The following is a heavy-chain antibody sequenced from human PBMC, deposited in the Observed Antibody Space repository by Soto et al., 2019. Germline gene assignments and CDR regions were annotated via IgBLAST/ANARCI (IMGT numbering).Heavy chain of an antibody. Sequence: QVRLQESGPGLVKPSEALSLTCNVSGDSVNSRDYYLTWVRQPPGKGLEWMGYLYLTGSTNYNPTLKCRVTMSRDTSKNQVYLKLNSVTAAATAVYYGVRKRLIVKVVSDSWGQGTLVTVSS. CDR1: GDSVNSRDYY. CDR3: VRKRLIVKVVSDS. J-gene: IGHJ4*02. CDR2: LYLTGST. D-gene: IGHD2-15*01. V-gene: IGHV4-61*08.